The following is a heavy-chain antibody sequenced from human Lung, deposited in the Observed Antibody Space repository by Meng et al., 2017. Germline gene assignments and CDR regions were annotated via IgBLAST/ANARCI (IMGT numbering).Heavy chain of an antibody. J-gene: IGHJ4*02. CDR2: IFHSGST. Sequence: QVHRQGSGPGLVKPSGTLSLTCAVSGGSITSSTWWSWVRQTPGKGLEWFGEIFHSGSTNYNPPLESRVTISVDKSKNQFSLKVYSVTAADTATYYCARFDISSSGRGDYWGQGILVTVSS. D-gene: IGHD1-26*01. V-gene: IGHV4-4*02. CDR3: ARFDISSSGRGDY. CDR1: GGSITSSTW.